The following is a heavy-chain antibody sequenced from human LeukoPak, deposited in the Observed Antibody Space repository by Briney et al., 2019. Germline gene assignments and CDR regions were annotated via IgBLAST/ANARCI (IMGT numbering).Heavy chain of an antibody. D-gene: IGHD2-21*02. CDR3: ARAFCSGGDCYPDRPFDS. CDR1: GFTFSSYA. V-gene: IGHV3-7*01. J-gene: IGHJ4*02. CDR2: IKQDGSEK. Sequence: PGGSLSLSCAASGFTFSSYAMSWVRQAPGKGLEWVANIKQDGSEKYYVDSLKGRFTISRDNARNSLYLQMNSLRAEDTAVYYCARAFCSGGDCYPDRPFDSWGQGTVVTVSS.